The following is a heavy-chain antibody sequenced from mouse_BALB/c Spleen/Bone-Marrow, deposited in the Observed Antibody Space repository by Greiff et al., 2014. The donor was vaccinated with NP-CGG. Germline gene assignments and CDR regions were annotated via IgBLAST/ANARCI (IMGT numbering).Heavy chain of an antibody. Sequence: QGPLQPSGAGLAKTGASVEMSCKASCYTFSSYWMHWGKKRAGQGLGWIGYINPSNGYTEYNKKFKDKATLTADKSSSTAYMQLSSLTSEDSAVYYCAIMTYYAMDYWGQGTSVTVSS. CDR2: INPSNGYT. CDR1: CYTFSSYW. V-gene: IGHV1-7*01. CDR3: AIMTYYAMDY. J-gene: IGHJ4*01.